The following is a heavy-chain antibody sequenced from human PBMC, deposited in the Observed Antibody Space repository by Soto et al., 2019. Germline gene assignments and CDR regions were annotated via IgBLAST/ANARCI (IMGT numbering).Heavy chain of an antibody. CDR1: GGSFSGYY. J-gene: IGHJ4*02. CDR2: INHSGST. V-gene: IGHV4-34*01. CDR3: VRKRVATDFDY. D-gene: IGHD5-12*01. Sequence: SETLSLTCAVYGGSFSGYYWSWIRQPPGKGLEWIGEINHSGSTNYNPSLKSRVTISVDTSKNQFSLKLSSVTAADTAVYYCVRKRVATDFDYWGQGTLVTVSS.